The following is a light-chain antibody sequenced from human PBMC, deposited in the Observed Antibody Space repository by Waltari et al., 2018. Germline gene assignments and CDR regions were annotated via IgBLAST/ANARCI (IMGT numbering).Light chain of an antibody. Sequence: IVVILSPLSMPDTRGEPAYIACRSSQSLRHSNGYNYLDWYLQKPGRSPQLLIYLGSNRASGVPDRFSGSGSGTDFTLKISRVEAEDVGVYYCMQALQTPLTFGPGTKVDIK. V-gene: IGKV2-28*01. CDR3: MQALQTPLT. CDR1: QSLRHSNGYNY. CDR2: LGS. J-gene: IGKJ3*01.